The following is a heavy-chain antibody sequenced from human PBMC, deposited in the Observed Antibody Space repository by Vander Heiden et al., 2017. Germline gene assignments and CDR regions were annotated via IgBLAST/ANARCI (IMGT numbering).Heavy chain of an antibody. J-gene: IGHJ4*02. CDR3: ARGVAVAGTWGGFDY. Sequence: QVQLVQSGAEVKKPGASVKVSCKACGYTFTGYYIHWVRQAPGQGLEWMGRINPNSGGTNYAQKSQGSVTMTRDTSISTAYMELSRLRSDDTAVYYCARGVAVAGTWGGFDYWGQGTLVTVSS. D-gene: IGHD6-19*01. V-gene: IGHV1-2*06. CDR1: GYTFTGYY. CDR2: INPNSGGT.